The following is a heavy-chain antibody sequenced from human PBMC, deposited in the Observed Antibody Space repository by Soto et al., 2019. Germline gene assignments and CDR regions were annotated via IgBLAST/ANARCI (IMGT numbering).Heavy chain of an antibody. CDR3: ARVHSSSYHYFDY. Sequence: ASVKVSCKASGYTFTSYGVTWVRQAPGQGLEWMGWISTYDGDTRYAQRLQGRVTMTTDTSTSTAYMELRSLRSDDTAVYYCARVHSSSYHYFDYWGQGTLVTVSS. V-gene: IGHV1-18*01. CDR2: ISTYDGDT. J-gene: IGHJ4*02. CDR1: GYTFTSYG. D-gene: IGHD6-13*01.